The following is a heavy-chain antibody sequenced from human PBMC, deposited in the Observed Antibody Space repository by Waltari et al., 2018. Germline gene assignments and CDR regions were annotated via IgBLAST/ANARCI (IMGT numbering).Heavy chain of an antibody. CDR3: AREYSGSYFPGMDV. D-gene: IGHD1-26*01. CDR2: IYSGGST. J-gene: IGHJ6*02. V-gene: IGHV3-53*01. CDR1: GFTVSSNY. Sequence: EVQLVESGGGLIQPGGSLRLSCAASGFTVSSNYMSWVRQAPGKGLEWVSVIYSGGSTYYADAVKGRFTISRDNSKNTLYLQMNSLRAEDTAVYYCAREYSGSYFPGMDVWGQGTTVTVSS.